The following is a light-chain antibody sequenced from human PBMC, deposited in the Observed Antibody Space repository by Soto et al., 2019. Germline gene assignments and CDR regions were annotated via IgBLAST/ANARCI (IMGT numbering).Light chain of an antibody. CDR2: GAS. CDR1: QSVSSN. CDR3: QQYNNWWT. Sequence: EIVMTQSPATLSVSPGERATLSCRASQSVSSNLAWYQQKPGQAPRLLIYGASTRATGIPARFSGSGSRTEFTLTISSLQSEDFAVYYCQQYNNWWTFGQGTRWIS. V-gene: IGKV3-15*01. J-gene: IGKJ1*01.